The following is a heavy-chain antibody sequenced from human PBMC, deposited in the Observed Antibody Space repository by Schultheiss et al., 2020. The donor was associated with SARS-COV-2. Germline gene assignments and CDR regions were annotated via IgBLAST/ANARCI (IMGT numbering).Heavy chain of an antibody. D-gene: IGHD4-17*01. J-gene: IGHJ3*02. CDR1: GGSISSGDYY. V-gene: IGHV4-30-4*01. CDR3: ASRESRIGDDDAFDI. Sequence: SETLSLTCTVSGGSISSGDYYWSWIRQPPGKGLEWIGYIYYSGSTYYNPSLKSRVTISVDMSKNQFSLKLSSVTAADTAVYYCASRESRIGDDDAFDIWGQGTMVTVSS. CDR2: IYYSGST.